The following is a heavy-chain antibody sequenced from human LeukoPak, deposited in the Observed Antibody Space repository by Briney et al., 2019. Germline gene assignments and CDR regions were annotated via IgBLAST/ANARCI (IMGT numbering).Heavy chain of an antibody. Sequence: ASVKVSCKSSGYTFTSYGINWVRQAPGQGLEWMAWISGYNGNTNYAQKFQGRVIMTTGTSTSTAYLELRSLRSDDTALYYCARVGHTIIRGAMDYWGQGTLVTVSS. D-gene: IGHD3-10*01. CDR1: GYTFTSYG. V-gene: IGHV1-18*01. CDR3: ARVGHTIIRGAMDY. J-gene: IGHJ4*02. CDR2: ISGYNGNT.